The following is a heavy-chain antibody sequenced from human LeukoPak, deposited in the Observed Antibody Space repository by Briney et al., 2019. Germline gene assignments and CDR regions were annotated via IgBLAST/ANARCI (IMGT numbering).Heavy chain of an antibody. CDR2: IYYSGSA. CDR3: ARLGSSDYFDY. J-gene: IGHJ4*02. D-gene: IGHD6-19*01. V-gene: IGHV4-59*08. Sequence: SETLSLTCTVSGGSISSYYWSWIRQPPGKGLEWIGYIYYSGSANYNPSLKSRVTISVDTSKNQFSLKLSSVTAADTAVYYCARLGSSDYFDYWGQGTLVTVSS. CDR1: GGSISSYY.